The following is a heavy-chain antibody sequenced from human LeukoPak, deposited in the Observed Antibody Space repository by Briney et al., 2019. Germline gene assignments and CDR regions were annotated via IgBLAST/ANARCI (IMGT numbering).Heavy chain of an antibody. CDR1: GGSISSSSYY. D-gene: IGHD5-12*01. CDR3: ARDPFTRGYSGYDLPALFDY. J-gene: IGHJ4*02. V-gene: IGHV4-39*07. CDR2: IYYSGST. Sequence: PSETLSLTCTVSGGSISSSSYYWGWIRQPPGKGLEWIGSIYYSGSTYYNPSLKSRVTISVDTSKNQFSLKLSSVTAADTAVYYCARDPFTRGYSGYDLPALFDYWAQGTLVTVSS.